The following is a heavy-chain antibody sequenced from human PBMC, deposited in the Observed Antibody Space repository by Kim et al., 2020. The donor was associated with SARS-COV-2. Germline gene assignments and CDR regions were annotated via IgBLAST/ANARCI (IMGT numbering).Heavy chain of an antibody. CDR1: GFTFSSYA. D-gene: IGHD3-22*01. CDR3: AKDRGPTYYYDSSGYEDLGY. Sequence: GGSLRLSCAASGFTFSSYAMSWVRQAPGKGLEWVSAISGSGGSTYYADSVKGRFTISRDNSKNTLYLQMNSLRAEDTAVYYCAKDRGPTYYYDSSGYEDLGYWGQGTLVTVSS. CDR2: ISGSGGST. V-gene: IGHV3-23*01. J-gene: IGHJ4*02.